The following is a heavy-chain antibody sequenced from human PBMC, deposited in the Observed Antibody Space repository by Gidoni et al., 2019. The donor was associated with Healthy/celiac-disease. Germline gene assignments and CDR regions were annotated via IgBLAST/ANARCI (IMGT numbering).Heavy chain of an antibody. CDR2: ISSSSSYI. Sequence: EVQLVESGGGLVKPGGSLRLSCAASGFTFSSYSMNWVRQAPGKGLEWVSSISSSSSYIYYADSVKGRFTISRDNAKNSLYLQMNSLRAEDTAVYYCAREGGIAATYYYGMDVWGQGTTVTVSS. J-gene: IGHJ6*02. CDR1: GFTFSSYS. CDR3: AREGGIAATYYYGMDV. D-gene: IGHD6-13*01. V-gene: IGHV3-21*01.